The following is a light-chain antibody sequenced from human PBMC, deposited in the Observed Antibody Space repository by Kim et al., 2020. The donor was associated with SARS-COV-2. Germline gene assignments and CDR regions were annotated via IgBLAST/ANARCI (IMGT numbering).Light chain of an antibody. CDR3: SSYTSSSPGV. J-gene: IGLJ2*01. V-gene: IGLV2-14*03. Sequence: GQSLTISCTGTSRDVSGYNYVSWYQQHPGKAPKLMIYDVSNRPSGVSNRFSGSKSGNTASLTISGLQAEDEADYYCSSYTSSSPGVFGGGTQLTVL. CDR2: DVS. CDR1: SRDVSGYNY.